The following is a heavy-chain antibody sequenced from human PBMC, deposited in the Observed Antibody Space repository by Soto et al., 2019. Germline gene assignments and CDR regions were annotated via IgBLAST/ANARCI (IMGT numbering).Heavy chain of an antibody. V-gene: IGHV4-39*01. CDR1: GGSISSSSYY. CDR3: ARGSPLDAFDI. CDR2: IYYSGST. D-gene: IGHD6-6*01. J-gene: IGHJ3*02. Sequence: SETLSLTCTVSGGSISSSSYYWGWIRQPPGKGLEWIGSIYYSGSTYYNPSLKSRVTISVDTSKNQFSLKLSSVTAADTAVYYCARGSPLDAFDIWGQGTMVTVSS.